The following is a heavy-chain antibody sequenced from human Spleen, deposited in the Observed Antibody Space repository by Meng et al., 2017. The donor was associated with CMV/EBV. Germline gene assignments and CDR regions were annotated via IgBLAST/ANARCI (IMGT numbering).Heavy chain of an antibody. CDR2: IIPIFGTA. CDR1: GGTFSSYA. V-gene: IGHV1-69*05. CDR3: ARGGYCSSTSCYYLDY. D-gene: IGHD2-2*01. J-gene: IGHJ4*02. Sequence: SVKVSCKASGGTFSSYAISWVRQAPGQGLEWMGGIIPIFGTANYAQKFQGRVTITTDESTSTAYMELSSLRSEDTAVYYCARGGYCSSTSCYYLDYWGQGTLVTVSS.